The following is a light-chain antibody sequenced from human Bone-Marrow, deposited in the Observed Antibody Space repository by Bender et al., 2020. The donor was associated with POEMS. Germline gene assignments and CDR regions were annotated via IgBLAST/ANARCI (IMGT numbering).Light chain of an antibody. CDR1: SSNTGSGYD. CDR3: NSYTSSNTVV. V-gene: IGLV1-40*01. CDR2: GYN. J-gene: IGLJ2*01. Sequence: QSVLTQPPSVSGAPGQRVTISCTGSSSNTGSGYDINWYQHLPGTAPKLLIYGYNNRPSGVPDRFSGSKSGTSASLAITGLQAEDEADYYCNSYTSSNTVVFGGGTKVTVL.